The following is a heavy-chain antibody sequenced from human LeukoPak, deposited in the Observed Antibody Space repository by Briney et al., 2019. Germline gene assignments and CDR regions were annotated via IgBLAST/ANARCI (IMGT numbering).Heavy chain of an antibody. J-gene: IGHJ4*02. V-gene: IGHV3-23*01. D-gene: IGHD6-13*01. CDR1: GFTFSSYA. Sequence: PGGSLRLSCEASGFTFSSYAMSWVRQAPGKGLEWVSVVSGSGSSTYSADSVKGRFTISRDNSKNTLFLQMNSLRAEDTAVYYCARSGSSWYRFDYWGQGTLVPSPQ. CDR2: VSGSGSST. CDR3: ARSGSSWYRFDY.